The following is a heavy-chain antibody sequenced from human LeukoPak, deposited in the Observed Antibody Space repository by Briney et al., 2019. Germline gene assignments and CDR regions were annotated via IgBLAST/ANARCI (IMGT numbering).Heavy chain of an antibody. CDR2: IYTSGST. CDR3: ARGTMFGVAWDYYYGMEG. V-gene: IGHV4-61*02. CDR1: GGSISSGSYY. J-gene: IGHJ6*02. Sequence: SETLTLTCTAPGGSISSGSYYGSWIRQPAGKGLEWIGRIYTSGSTNYNPSLKSRVTISVDVSKNQFSLKLSSVTAADTAVYYCARGTMFGVAWDYYYGMEGWGQGTTVTVSS. D-gene: IGHD3-3*01.